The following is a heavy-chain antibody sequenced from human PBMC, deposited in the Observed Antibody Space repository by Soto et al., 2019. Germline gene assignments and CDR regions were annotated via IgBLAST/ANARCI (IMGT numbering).Heavy chain of an antibody. CDR3: ASQDGVGYSYGQSFDY. V-gene: IGHV4-39*01. CDR2: IYYSGST. J-gene: IGHJ4*02. Sequence: SETLSLSCTVSGGSISSSSYYWGWIRQPPGKGLEWIGSIYYSGSTYYNPSLKSRVTISVDTSKNQFSLKLSSVTAADTAVYYCASQDGVGYSYGQSFDYWGQGTLVTVSS. CDR1: GGSISSSSYY. D-gene: IGHD5-18*01.